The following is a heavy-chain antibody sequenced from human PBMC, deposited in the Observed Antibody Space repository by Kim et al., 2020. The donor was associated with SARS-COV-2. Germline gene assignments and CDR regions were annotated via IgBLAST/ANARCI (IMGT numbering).Heavy chain of an antibody. CDR3: TRPALAGYSSSWYKYYYYYYGMDV. V-gene: IGHV3-49*04. D-gene: IGHD6-13*01. CDR1: GFTFGDYA. CDR2: IRSKAYGGTT. Sequence: GGSLRLSCTASGFTFGDYAMSWVRQAPGKGLEWVGFIRSKAYGGTTEYAASVKGRFTISRDDSKSIAYLQMNSLKTEDTAVYYCTRPALAGYSSSWYKYYYYYYGMDVWGQGTTVTVSS. J-gene: IGHJ6*02.